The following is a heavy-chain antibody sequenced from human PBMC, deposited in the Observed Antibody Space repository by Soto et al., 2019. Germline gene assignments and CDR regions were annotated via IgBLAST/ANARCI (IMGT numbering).Heavy chain of an antibody. J-gene: IGHJ4*01. CDR2: INAGNGNT. D-gene: IGHD3-22*01. V-gene: IGHV1-3*01. CDR3: ASFLTYYYDSSGYPIDY. CDR1: GHTFSSYA. Sequence: ASVKVACKASGHTFSSYAMHWVRQAPGQRLEWMGWINAGNGNTKYSQKFQGRVSITRDTSASTVYMELSSLRSEDTAVYYCASFLTYYYDSSGYPIDYWG.